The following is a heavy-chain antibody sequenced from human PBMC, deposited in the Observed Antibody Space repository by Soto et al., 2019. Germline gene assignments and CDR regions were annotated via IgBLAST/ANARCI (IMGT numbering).Heavy chain of an antibody. V-gene: IGHV1-3*01. CDR3: ARGASLSCLDY. CDR2: INAGNGNT. CDR1: GYTFTNYA. Sequence: QVQLVQSGAEVKKPGASVKVSCKASGYTFTNYAIHWVRQAPGQRLEWMGWINAGNGNTKYSQKFQDRVTITRDTSASTVCMELSSLRSEDTAVYYCARGASLSCLDYWGQGTLVTVSS. J-gene: IGHJ4*02. D-gene: IGHD3-16*01.